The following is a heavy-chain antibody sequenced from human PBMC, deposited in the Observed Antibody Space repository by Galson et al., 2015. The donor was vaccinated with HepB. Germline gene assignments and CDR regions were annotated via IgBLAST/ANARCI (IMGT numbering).Heavy chain of an antibody. V-gene: IGHV1-69*13. J-gene: IGHJ6*02. D-gene: IGHD5-12*01. Sequence: SVKVSCKASGGTFSSYAISWVRQAPGQGLEWMGGIIPIFGTANYAQKFQGRVTITADESTSTAYMELSSLRSEDTAVYYCASENSGYGLDGMDVWGQGSTVTVSS. CDR3: ASENSGYGLDGMDV. CDR1: GGTFSSYA. CDR2: IIPIFGTA.